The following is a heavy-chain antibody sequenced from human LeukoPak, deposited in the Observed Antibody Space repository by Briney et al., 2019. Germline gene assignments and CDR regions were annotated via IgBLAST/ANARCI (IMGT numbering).Heavy chain of an antibody. Sequence: QTGRSLRLSCAASGFTFSSYAMHWVRQAPGKGLEWVAVISYDGSNKYYADSVKGRFTISRDNSKNTLYLQMNSLRAEDTAVYYCARDDTMVREAWRLRGGMDVWGRGTTVTVSS. CDR3: ARDDTMVREAWRLRGGMDV. D-gene: IGHD3-10*01. V-gene: IGHV3-30*04. CDR2: ISYDGSNK. J-gene: IGHJ6*02. CDR1: GFTFSSYA.